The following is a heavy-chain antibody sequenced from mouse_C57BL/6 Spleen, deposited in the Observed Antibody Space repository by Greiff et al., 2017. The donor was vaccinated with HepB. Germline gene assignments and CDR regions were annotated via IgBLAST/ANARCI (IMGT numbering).Heavy chain of an antibody. V-gene: IGHV1-55*01. Sequence: QVQLQQPGAELVKPGASVKMSCKASGYTFTSYWITWVKQRPGQGLEWIGDIYPGSGSTNYNEKFKSKATLTVDTSSSTAYMQLSSLTSEDSAVYYWARPKTAQATGAYAMDYWGQGTSVTVSS. J-gene: IGHJ4*01. CDR3: ARPKTAQATGAYAMDY. CDR1: GYTFTSYW. CDR2: IYPGSGST. D-gene: IGHD3-2*02.